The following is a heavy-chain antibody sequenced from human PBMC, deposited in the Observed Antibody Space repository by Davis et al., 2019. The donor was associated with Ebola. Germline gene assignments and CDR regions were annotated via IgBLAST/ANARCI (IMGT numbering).Heavy chain of an antibody. J-gene: IGHJ6*02. CDR3: ASPYGSSWYGYYYYGMDV. D-gene: IGHD6-13*01. CDR2: LIPIFGTA. V-gene: IGHV1-69*13. Sequence: SVKVSCKASGGTFSSYAISWVRQAPGQGLEWMGGLIPIFGTANYAQKFQGRVTITADESTSTAYMELSSLRSEDTAVYYCASPYGSSWYGYYYYGMDVWGQGTTVTVSS. CDR1: GGTFSSYA.